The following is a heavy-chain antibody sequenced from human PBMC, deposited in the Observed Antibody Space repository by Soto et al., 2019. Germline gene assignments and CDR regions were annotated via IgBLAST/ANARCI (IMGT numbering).Heavy chain of an antibody. D-gene: IGHD3-3*01. V-gene: IGHV1-69*01. CDR3: ARFGRVGLEGLLFDF. CDR1: GGTFSSYA. J-gene: IGHJ4*02. CDR2: IIPIFGTA. Sequence: QVQLVQSGAEVKKPGSSVKVSCKASGGTFSSYAISWVRQAPGQGLEWMGGIIPIFGTANYAQKFQGRVTITAEESTGTAYMAVSSLRSEDTAVYYWARFGRVGLEGLLFDFWGQGTLVTVSS.